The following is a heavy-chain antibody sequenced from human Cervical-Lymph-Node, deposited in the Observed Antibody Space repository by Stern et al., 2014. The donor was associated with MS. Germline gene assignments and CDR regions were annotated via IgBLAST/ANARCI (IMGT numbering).Heavy chain of an antibody. CDR1: GCTFIDYS. V-gene: IGHV1-2*02. Sequence: VQLVESGAEVKKPGASVTVSCKASGCTFIDYSIHWVRPAPGQGLEWLGGINPSTGATNYGQKFQGRVTMTRDTSINTAYVELRRLRSDDTAVYFCAKVAWELLGAFDIWGQGTLITVSS. J-gene: IGHJ3*02. D-gene: IGHD2-15*01. CDR3: AKVAWELLGAFDI. CDR2: INPSTGAT.